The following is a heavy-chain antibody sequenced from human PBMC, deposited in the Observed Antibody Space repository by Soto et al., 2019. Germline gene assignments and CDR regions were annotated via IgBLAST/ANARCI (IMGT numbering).Heavy chain of an antibody. J-gene: IGHJ4*02. Sequence: PGGSLRLSCAASGFTFSSYSMNWVRQAPGKGLEWVSYISSDSSTINYADSVKGRFTISRDNAKNTLYMQMNSLRAEDTALYYCAKKYSYDSGTYLYHFDCWGQGTLVTVSS. V-gene: IGHV3-48*01. CDR2: ISSDSSTI. D-gene: IGHD3-10*01. CDR1: GFTFSSYS. CDR3: AKKYSYDSGTYLYHFDC.